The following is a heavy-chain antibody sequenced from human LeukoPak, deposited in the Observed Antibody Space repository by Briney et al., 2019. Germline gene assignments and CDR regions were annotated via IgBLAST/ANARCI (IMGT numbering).Heavy chain of an antibody. CDR3: ARVLNYDFWSGYRRYYFDY. CDR2: IYYSGST. D-gene: IGHD3-3*01. V-gene: IGHV4-59*11. Sequence: SETLSLTCTVSGGSISSHYWSWIRQPPGKGLEWIGYIYYSGSTNYNPSLKSRVTISVDTSKSQFSLKLSSVTAADTAVYYCARVLNYDFWSGYRRYYFDYWGQGTLVTVSS. J-gene: IGHJ4*02. CDR1: GGSISSHY.